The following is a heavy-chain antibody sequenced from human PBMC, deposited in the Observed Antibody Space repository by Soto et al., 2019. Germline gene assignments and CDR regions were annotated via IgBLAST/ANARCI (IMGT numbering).Heavy chain of an antibody. CDR2: ISGSGGST. CDR1: GFTFSSYA. V-gene: IGHV3-23*01. D-gene: IGHD6-6*01. CDR3: AKDRLAARDVDAFDI. Sequence: TGGSMRLSCAASGFTFSSYAMSWVRQAPGKGLEWVSAISGSGGSTYYADSVKGRFTISRDNSKNTLYLQMNSLRAEDTAVYYCAKDRLAARDVDAFDIWGQGTMVTVSS. J-gene: IGHJ3*02.